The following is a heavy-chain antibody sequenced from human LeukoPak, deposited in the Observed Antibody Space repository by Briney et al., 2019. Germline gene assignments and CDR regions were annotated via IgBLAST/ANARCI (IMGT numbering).Heavy chain of an antibody. Sequence: ASVKVSCKASGYTFTGYYMHWVRQAPGQGLEWMGWMNPNSGNTGYAQKFQGRVTMTRNTSISTAYMELSSLRSEDTAVYYCARGAWLVRGVMDYWGQGTLVTVSS. CDR2: MNPNSGNT. CDR3: ARGAWLVRGVMDY. J-gene: IGHJ4*02. V-gene: IGHV1-8*02. CDR1: GYTFTGYY. D-gene: IGHD3-10*01.